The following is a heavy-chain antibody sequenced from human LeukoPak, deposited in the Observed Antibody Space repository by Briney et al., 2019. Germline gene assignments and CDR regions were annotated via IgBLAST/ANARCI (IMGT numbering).Heavy chain of an antibody. D-gene: IGHD1-26*01. CDR3: ARVGEWELLRTNDY. CDR2: ISAYNGNT. J-gene: IGHJ4*02. V-gene: IGHV1-18*01. Sequence: ASVKVSCKASGYTSTSYGISWVRQAPGQGLEWMGWISAYNGNTNYAQKLQGRVTKTTDTSTSTAYMELRSLRSDDTAVYYCARVGEWELLRTNDYWGQGTLVTVSS. CDR1: GYTSTSYG.